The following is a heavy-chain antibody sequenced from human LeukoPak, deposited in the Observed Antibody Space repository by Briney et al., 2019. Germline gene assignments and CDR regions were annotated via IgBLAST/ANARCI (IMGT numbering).Heavy chain of an antibody. CDR2: INPSGGST. V-gene: IGHV1-46*01. CDR1: GYTFTSYY. J-gene: IGHJ5*02. D-gene: IGHD2-2*02. CDR3: ARDRGCSSTSCYTQSFDP. Sequence: GASVTVSCKSSGYTFTSYYMHWVRQAPGQGLEWMGIINPSGGSTSYVQKFQGRVTMTRDMSTSTVYMELSSLRSEDTAVYYCARDRGCSSTSCYTQSFDPWGQGTLVTVSS.